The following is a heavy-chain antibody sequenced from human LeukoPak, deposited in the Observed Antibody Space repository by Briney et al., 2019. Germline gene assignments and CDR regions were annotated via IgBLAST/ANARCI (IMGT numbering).Heavy chain of an antibody. Sequence: SETLSLTCTVSGASMTSHYWTWIRQPPGKGLEWIAYINYSGDTNYSPSLNSRVTISVDRSKNQFSLKLSSVTAADTAVYYCARGDYDSGAFDIWGQGTMVTVSS. D-gene: IGHD3-22*01. J-gene: IGHJ3*02. CDR3: ARGDYDSGAFDI. CDR2: INYSGDT. V-gene: IGHV4-59*11. CDR1: GASMTSHY.